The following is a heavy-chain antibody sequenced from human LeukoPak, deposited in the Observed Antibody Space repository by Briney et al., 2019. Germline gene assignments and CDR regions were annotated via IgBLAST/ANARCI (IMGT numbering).Heavy chain of an antibody. V-gene: IGHV3-74*01. CDR2: INEDGSTT. Sequence: GGSLRLSCAASGFTFSRNWMHWVRQAPGKGLVWVSRINEDGSTTNYADSVKGRSTIFRDNSKNTLYLQMNSLRAEDTAVYYSSSSSPYYGMDVWGQGTTVTVSS. D-gene: IGHD6-13*01. J-gene: IGHJ6*02. CDR3: SSSSPYYGMDV. CDR1: GFTFSRNW.